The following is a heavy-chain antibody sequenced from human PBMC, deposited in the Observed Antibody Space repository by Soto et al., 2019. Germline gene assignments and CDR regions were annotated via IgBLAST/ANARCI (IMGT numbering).Heavy chain of an antibody. Sequence: ASVKVSCKASGYTFTSYGISWVRQAPGQGLEWMGWISAYNGNTNYAQKHQGRVTMTTDTSTNTDYMELRSLRSDDTALFFFARGRRDTAMVYYYYGMDVWGQGTTVTVSS. CDR3: ARGRRDTAMVYYYYGMDV. J-gene: IGHJ6*02. CDR2: ISAYNGNT. V-gene: IGHV1-18*01. D-gene: IGHD5-18*01. CDR1: GYTFTSYG.